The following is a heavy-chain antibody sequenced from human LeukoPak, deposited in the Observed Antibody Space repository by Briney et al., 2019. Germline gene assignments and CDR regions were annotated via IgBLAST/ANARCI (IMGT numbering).Heavy chain of an antibody. CDR3: AREAFHGDYDY. V-gene: IGHV1-2*04. J-gene: IGHJ4*02. D-gene: IGHD4-17*01. CDR1: GYTFTAYY. CDR2: INPNSGGT. Sequence: GASVKVSSTASGYTFTAYYMHWVRQAPGQGLEWMGWINPNSGGTKYAQKFQGWVTMTRDTSISTAYMELSRLRSDDTAVYYCAREAFHGDYDYWGQGTLVTVSS.